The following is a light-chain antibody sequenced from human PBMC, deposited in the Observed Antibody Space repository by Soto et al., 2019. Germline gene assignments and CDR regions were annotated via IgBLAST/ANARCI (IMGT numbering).Light chain of an antibody. J-gene: IGKJ1*01. V-gene: IGKV3D-15*02. CDR1: QSVSYN. Sequence: ETVMTQSPATLSVSPGDRATLSCSASQSVSYNLAWYQQKPGQAPRLLIYDASTRATGIPARFSGSASGTEFPLTLSSLLSEDVGVYYCQHYGRSPSFGRGTKVDIK. CDR2: DAS. CDR3: QHYGRSPS.